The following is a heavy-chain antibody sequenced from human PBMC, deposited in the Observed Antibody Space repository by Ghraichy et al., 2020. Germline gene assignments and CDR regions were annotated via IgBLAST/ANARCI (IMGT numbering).Heavy chain of an antibody. J-gene: IGHJ6*02. CDR3: ARDGPRSDFPIPTYYYYYGMDV. CDR1: GYTFTSYG. CDR2: ISAYNGNT. V-gene: IGHV1-18*01. D-gene: IGHD3-3*01. Sequence: ALVKVSCKASGYTFTSYGISWVRQAPGQGLEWMGWISAYNGNTNYAQKLQGRVTMTTDTSTSTAYMELRSLRSDDTAVYYCARDGPRSDFPIPTYYYYYGMDVWGQGTTVTVSS.